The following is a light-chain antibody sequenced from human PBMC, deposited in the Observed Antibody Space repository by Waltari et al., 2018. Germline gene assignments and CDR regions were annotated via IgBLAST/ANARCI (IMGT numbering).Light chain of an antibody. J-gene: IGLJ2*01. V-gene: IGLV1-47*01. Sequence: QSILTQPPSASGTPGQRVTISCSGSSSNIGSNVVNWYQQVPGTTPKLLIYRNDQRPSGVPDPFSGSKSGTSASLAISGRRSEDEADYYCAAWDDKLGGRWEFGGGTKLTVL. CDR2: RND. CDR1: SSNIGSNV. CDR3: AAWDDKLGGRWE.